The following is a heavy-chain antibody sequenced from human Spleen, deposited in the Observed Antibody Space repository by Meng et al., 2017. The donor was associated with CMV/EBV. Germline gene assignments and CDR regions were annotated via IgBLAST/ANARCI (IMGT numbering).Heavy chain of an antibody. CDR1: GFTFSTYN. D-gene: IGHD5-24*01. CDR3: ARVGDGYNYDGGYYGMDV. CDR2: ISGSSSYI. J-gene: IGHJ6*02. Sequence: GESLKISCAASGFTFSTYNMHWARQAPGEGLEWVSSISGSSSYIYYADSLKGRFTISRDNAKNSLYLQMNSLRAEDTAVYYCARVGDGYNYDGGYYGMDVWGQGTTVTVSS. V-gene: IGHV3-21*01.